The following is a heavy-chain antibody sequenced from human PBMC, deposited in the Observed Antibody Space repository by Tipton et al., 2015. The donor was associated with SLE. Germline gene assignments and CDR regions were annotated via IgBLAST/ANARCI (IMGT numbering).Heavy chain of an antibody. J-gene: IGHJ5*02. CDR3: ARGLYDFWSGYYNWFDP. Sequence: LRLSCAVYGGSFSGYYWSWIRQPPGKGLEWIGEINHSGSTNYNPSLKSRVTISVDTSKKQFSLKLSSVTAADTAVYYCARGLYDFWSGYYNWFDPWGQGTLVTVSS. D-gene: IGHD3-3*01. CDR2: INHSGST. V-gene: IGHV4-34*01. CDR1: GGSFSGYY.